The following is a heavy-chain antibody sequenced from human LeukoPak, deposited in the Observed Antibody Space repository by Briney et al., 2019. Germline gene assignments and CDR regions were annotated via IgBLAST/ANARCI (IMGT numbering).Heavy chain of an antibody. CDR2: IYPGDSDT. D-gene: IGHD3-10*01. Sequence: GESLKISCKGFGYRFTSYWIGWVRRMPGKGLEWMGIIYPGDSDTRYSPSFQGQVTISVDNSISTAYLQWSSLKASDTAMYYCARIWFGEFGFDYWGQGTLVTVSS. V-gene: IGHV5-51*01. J-gene: IGHJ4*02. CDR3: ARIWFGEFGFDY. CDR1: GYRFTSYW.